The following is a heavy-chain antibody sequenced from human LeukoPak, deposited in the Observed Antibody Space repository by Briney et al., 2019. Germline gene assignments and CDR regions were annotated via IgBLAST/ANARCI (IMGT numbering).Heavy chain of an antibody. CDR1: GASISHYS. CDR3: ARDVRPLLHGFDI. Sequence: PSETLSLTCAVSGASISHYSWRWIRQPPGKGLEWIGDIYASGSTSYNPSHTGRVTTSKDTSKNHFSLKLISVTAADTAVYYCARDVRPLLHGFDIWGQGTMVTVSS. CDR2: IYASGST. V-gene: IGHV4-59*01. J-gene: IGHJ3*02.